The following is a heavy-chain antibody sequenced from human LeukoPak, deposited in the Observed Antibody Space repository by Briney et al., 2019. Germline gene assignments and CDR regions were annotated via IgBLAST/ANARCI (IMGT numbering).Heavy chain of an antibody. J-gene: IGHJ4*02. Sequence: GGSLRLSCAASGFTFSSYWMSWVRQAPGKGLEWVANIKQDGSEKYYVDSVKGRFTISRDNAKNSLYLQMNSLRAEDTAVYYCARHRPRSGSRITMVRGVFDYWGQGTLVTVSS. D-gene: IGHD3-10*01. V-gene: IGHV3-7*01. CDR2: IKQDGSEK. CDR3: ARHRPRSGSRITMVRGVFDY. CDR1: GFTFSSYW.